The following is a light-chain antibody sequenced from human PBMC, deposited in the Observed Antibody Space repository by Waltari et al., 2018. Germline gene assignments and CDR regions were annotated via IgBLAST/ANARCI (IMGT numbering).Light chain of an antibody. CDR2: EGS. Sequence: QSALTQPASVSGSPGQSITISCTGTSIDVGRYNLVSWYQQHPGKAPKLMIYEGSNRPSGISHRFSGSKSGNTASLTISGLQAEDEADYYCCSYAVGAIYVFGTGTKVTVL. CDR1: SIDVGRYNL. J-gene: IGLJ1*01. V-gene: IGLV2-23*01. CDR3: CSYAVGAIYV.